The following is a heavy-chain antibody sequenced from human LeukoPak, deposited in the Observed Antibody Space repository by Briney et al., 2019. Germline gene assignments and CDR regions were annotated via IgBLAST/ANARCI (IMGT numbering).Heavy chain of an antibody. CDR1: GFTFSSYA. V-gene: IGHV3-23*01. D-gene: IGHD4/OR15-4a*01. Sequence: QPGGSLRLSCAASGFTFSSYAMSWVRQAPGKGLEWVSAISGSGGSTYYADSVKGRFTISRDNSKNTLYLQMNSLRAEDTAVYYCAKDQGVLSQSSPDEDYWGQGTLVTVSS. J-gene: IGHJ4*02. CDR3: AKDQGVLSQSSPDEDY. CDR2: ISGSGGST.